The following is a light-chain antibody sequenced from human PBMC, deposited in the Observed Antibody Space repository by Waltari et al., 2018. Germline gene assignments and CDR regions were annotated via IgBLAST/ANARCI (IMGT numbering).Light chain of an antibody. CDR1: QESSKF. CDR3: LQYNNLPLT. CDR2: NAS. V-gene: IGKV1-33*01. J-gene: IGKJ3*01. Sequence: DIQVTQSPSSLSASVGDRVTITCQASQESSKFLNWYQQKPGKAPKLLIYNASKLKTGFPSRVSGSGSGTDFTLTISNLQPEDIATYYCLQYNNLPLTFGPGTKVDI.